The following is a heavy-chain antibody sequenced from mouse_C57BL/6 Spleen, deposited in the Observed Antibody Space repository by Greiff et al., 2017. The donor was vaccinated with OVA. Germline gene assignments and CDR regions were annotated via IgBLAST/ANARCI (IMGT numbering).Heavy chain of an antibody. CDR1: GYTFTSYW. CDR3: AYILYDYDEGV. J-gene: IGHJ1*03. Sequence: QVQLQQPGAELVKPGASVKLSCKASGYTFTSYWMQWVKQRPGQGLEWIGEIAPSDSSTNYNQKFKGKGTLTVETSSSTAYMQLSSLTSEDSAVYYCAYILYDYDEGVWGTGTTVTVSS. D-gene: IGHD2-4*01. V-gene: IGHV1-50*01. CDR2: IAPSDSST.